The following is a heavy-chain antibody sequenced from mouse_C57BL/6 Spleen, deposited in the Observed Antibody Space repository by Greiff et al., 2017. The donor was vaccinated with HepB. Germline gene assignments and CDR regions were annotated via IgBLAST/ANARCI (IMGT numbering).Heavy chain of an antibody. CDR2: IDPENGDT. CDR3: TPHYYGSSYRFAY. D-gene: IGHD1-1*01. Sequence: VQLQHSGAELVRPGASVKLSCTASGFNIKDDYMHWVKQRPEQGLEWIGWIDPENGDTEYASKFQGKATITADTSSNTAYLQLSSLTSEDTAVYYCTPHYYGSSYRFAYWGQGTLVTVSA. J-gene: IGHJ3*01. CDR1: GFNIKDDY. V-gene: IGHV14-4*01.